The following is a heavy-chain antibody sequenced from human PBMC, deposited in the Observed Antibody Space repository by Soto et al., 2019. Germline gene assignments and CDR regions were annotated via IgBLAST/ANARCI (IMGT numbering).Heavy chain of an antibody. D-gene: IGHD3-3*01. CDR2: IKQDGSEK. V-gene: IGHV3-7*01. CDR3: ARVLFPAYYDFWSGLGAFDI. Sequence: GGSLRLSCAASGFTFSSYWMSWVRQAPGKGLEWVANIKQDGSEKYYVDSVKGRFTISRDKAKNSLYLQMNSLRAEDTAVYYCARVLFPAYYDFWSGLGAFDIWGQGTMVTVSS. CDR1: GFTFSSYW. J-gene: IGHJ3*02.